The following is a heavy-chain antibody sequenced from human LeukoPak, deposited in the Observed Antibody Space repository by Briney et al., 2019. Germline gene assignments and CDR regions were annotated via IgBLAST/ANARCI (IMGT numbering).Heavy chain of an antibody. V-gene: IGHV4-38-2*02. D-gene: IGHD6-13*01. Sequence: NPSQTLSLTCTVSGYSISSGYYWAWIRQSPGKGLEWIGSIYHSGSTYYNPSLKSRVTMSVDTSKKQFSLNLSSVTAADTAVYYCATTPREYSSTWYYFDYWGQGILVTVSS. J-gene: IGHJ4*02. CDR3: ATTPREYSSTWYYFDY. CDR1: GYSISSGYY. CDR2: IYHSGST.